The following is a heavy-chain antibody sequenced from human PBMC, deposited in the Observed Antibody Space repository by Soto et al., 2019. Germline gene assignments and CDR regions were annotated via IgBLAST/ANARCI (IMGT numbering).Heavy chain of an antibody. CDR2: IIPILGIA. CDR3: ASLIDGPVVRGVIGQLFDP. Sequence: SVKDSCKASGGTFSSYTISWVRQAPGQGLEWMGRIIPILGIANYAQKFQGRVTITADKSTSTAYMELSSLRSEDTAVYYCASLIDGPVVRGVIGQLFDPWGQGTLVTVSS. CDR1: GGTFSSYT. J-gene: IGHJ5*02. D-gene: IGHD3-10*01. V-gene: IGHV1-69*02.